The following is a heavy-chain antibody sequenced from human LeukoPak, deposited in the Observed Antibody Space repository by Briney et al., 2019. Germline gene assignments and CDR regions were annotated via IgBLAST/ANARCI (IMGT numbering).Heavy chain of an antibody. CDR2: IYYSGTT. Sequence: PSETLSLTCTVSGGSISSSTYYWGWIRQPPGKGLEWIGTIYYSGTTYYNPSLKSRVTISVGTSKNQFSLKLSSVTAADTAVYYCARGTTVVTPGGYWGQGTLVTVSS. CDR1: GGSISSSTYY. J-gene: IGHJ4*02. CDR3: ARGTTVVTPGGY. D-gene: IGHD4-23*01. V-gene: IGHV4-39*01.